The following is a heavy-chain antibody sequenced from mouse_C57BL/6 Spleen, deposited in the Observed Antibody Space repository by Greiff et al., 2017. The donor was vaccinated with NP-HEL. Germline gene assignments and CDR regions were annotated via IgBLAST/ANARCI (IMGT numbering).Heavy chain of an antibody. J-gene: IGHJ2*01. Sequence: QVQLKESGAELVRPGASVTLSCKASGYTFTDYEMHWVKQTPVHGLEWIGAIDPETGGTAYNQKFKGKAILTADKSSSTAYMELRSLTSEDSAVYYGTRGPTVADYFDYWGKGTTLTVSS. CDR1: GYTFTDYE. V-gene: IGHV1-15*01. D-gene: IGHD1-1*01. CDR3: TRGPTVADYFDY. CDR2: IDPETGGT.